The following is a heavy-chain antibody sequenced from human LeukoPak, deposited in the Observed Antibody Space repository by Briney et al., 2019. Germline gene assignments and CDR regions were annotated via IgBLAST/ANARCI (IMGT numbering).Heavy chain of an antibody. CDR2: IYSGGST. Sequence: SGGSLRLSCAASGFTISSNYMSWVRQAPGKGLEWVSVIYSGGSTYYADSVKGRFTISRDNSKNTLYLQMNSLRAEDTAVYYCARDKGYCSSTSCPQVDWGQGTLFTVSS. CDR1: GFTISSNY. J-gene: IGHJ4*02. D-gene: IGHD2-2*01. V-gene: IGHV3-53*01. CDR3: ARDKGYCSSTSCPQVD.